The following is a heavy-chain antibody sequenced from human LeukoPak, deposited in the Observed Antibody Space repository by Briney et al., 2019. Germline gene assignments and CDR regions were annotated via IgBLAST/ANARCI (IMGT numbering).Heavy chain of an antibody. J-gene: IGHJ3*02. CDR1: GFTFSSYG. V-gene: IGHV3-30*03. CDR2: ISYDGSNK. CDR3: ARSISTAMAAFDI. Sequence: GGSLRLSCAASGFTFSSYGMHWVRQAPGKGLEWVAVISYDGSNKYYAGSVKGRFTISRDNSKNTLYLQMNSLRAEDTAVYYCARSISTAMAAFDIWGQGTMVTVSS. D-gene: IGHD5-18*01.